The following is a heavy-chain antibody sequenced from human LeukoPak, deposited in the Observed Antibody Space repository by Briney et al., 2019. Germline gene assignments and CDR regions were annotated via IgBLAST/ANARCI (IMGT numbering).Heavy chain of an antibody. V-gene: IGHV4-39*07. Sequence: SGTLSLTCTVSGGSISSSSYYWGWIRQPPGKGLEWIGSLYCSGSTYYNPSLKSRDTISVDTSKNQFSLKLSSVTAADTAVYYCARDGGSYRNWFDPWGKGTLVTVSS. CDR2: LYCSGST. CDR3: ARDGGSYRNWFDP. J-gene: IGHJ5*02. D-gene: IGHD1-26*01. CDR1: GGSISSSSYY.